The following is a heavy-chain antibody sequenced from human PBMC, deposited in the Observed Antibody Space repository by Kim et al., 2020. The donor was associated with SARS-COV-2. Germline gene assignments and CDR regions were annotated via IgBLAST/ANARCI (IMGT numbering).Heavy chain of an antibody. Sequence: SETLSLTCAVYGGSFSGYYWSWIRQPPGKGLEWIGEINHSGSTNYNPSLKSRVTISVDTSKNQFSLKLSSVTAADTAVYYCARQLLWFGEFRNHNWFDPWGQGTLVTVSS. CDR3: ARQLLWFGEFRNHNWFDP. D-gene: IGHD3-10*01. V-gene: IGHV4-34*01. J-gene: IGHJ5*02. CDR2: INHSGST. CDR1: GGSFSGYY.